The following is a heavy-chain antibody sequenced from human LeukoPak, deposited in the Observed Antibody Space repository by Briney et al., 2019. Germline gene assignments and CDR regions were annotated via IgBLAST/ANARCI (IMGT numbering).Heavy chain of an antibody. Sequence: GESLKISCKGSRYSFTSYWIGWVRQMPGKGLEWMGIIYPGDSDTRYSPSFQGQVTISADKSISTAYLQWSSLKASDTAMYYCARSYCSSTSCYSYWGQGTLVTVSS. D-gene: IGHD2-2*01. V-gene: IGHV5-51*01. CDR3: ARSYCSSTSCYSY. J-gene: IGHJ4*02. CDR2: IYPGDSDT. CDR1: RYSFTSYW.